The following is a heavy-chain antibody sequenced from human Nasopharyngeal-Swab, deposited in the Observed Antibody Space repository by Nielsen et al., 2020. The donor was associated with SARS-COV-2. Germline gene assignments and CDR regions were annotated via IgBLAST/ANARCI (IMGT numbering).Heavy chain of an antibody. CDR2: INSDGSRT. V-gene: IGHV3-74*01. J-gene: IGHJ5*02. CDR1: GFTFSNSW. D-gene: IGHD3-10*01. CDR3: ARDGFAVPGGYNWFDP. Sequence: GESLKISCAVLGFTFSNSWVHWVRQAPGKGMLLVSRINSDGSRTGYADSVKGRFTISIDNAKNTLYLQMTSLRDDETAICYCARDGFAVPGGYNWFDPWGRGTLVTVSS.